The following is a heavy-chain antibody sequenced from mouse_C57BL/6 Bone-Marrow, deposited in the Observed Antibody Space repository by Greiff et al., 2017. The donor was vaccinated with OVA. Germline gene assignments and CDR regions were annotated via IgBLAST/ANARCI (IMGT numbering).Heavy chain of an antibody. J-gene: IGHJ4*01. CDR1: GYSITSGYD. CDR2: ISYSGST. CDR3: ARGVVTTVVARDYAMDY. D-gene: IGHD1-1*01. Sequence: EVQLQQSGPGMVKPSQSLSLTCTVTGYSITSGYDWHWIRHFPGNKLEWMGYISYSGSTNYNPSLKSRISITHDTSKNHFFLKLNSVTTEDTATYYCARGVVTTVVARDYAMDYWGQGTSVTVSS. V-gene: IGHV3-1*01.